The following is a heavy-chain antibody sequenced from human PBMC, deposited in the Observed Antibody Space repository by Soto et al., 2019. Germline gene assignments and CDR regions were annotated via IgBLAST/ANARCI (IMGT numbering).Heavy chain of an antibody. Sequence: PSETLSLTCTVSGGSISSYYWSWIRQPPGKGLEWIGYIYYSGSTNYNPSLKSRVTISVDTSKNQFSLKLSSVTAADTAVYYCARGGQLDGMDVWGQGTTVTVS. CDR2: IYYSGST. V-gene: IGHV4-59*01. CDR1: GGSISSYY. CDR3: ARGGQLDGMDV. D-gene: IGHD6-13*01. J-gene: IGHJ6*02.